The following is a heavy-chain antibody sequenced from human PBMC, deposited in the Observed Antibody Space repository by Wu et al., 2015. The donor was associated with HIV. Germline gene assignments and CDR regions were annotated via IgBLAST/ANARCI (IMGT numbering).Heavy chain of an antibody. V-gene: IGHV1-8*02. D-gene: IGHD5-24*01. CDR1: GYRFTSFN. Sequence: QVQLVQSGTVVQKPGTSVRVSCKISGYRFTSFNINWIRQVHGRGLEWMGWMDPKSGSAAFGRNFQGRVSMTRNNSISTAYTDLSRVTSDDTAIYYCARVGVLLTSAQLLEYFPHWGQGTRVVVSS. CDR3: ARVGVLLTSAQLLEYFPH. CDR2: MDPKSGSA. J-gene: IGHJ1*01.